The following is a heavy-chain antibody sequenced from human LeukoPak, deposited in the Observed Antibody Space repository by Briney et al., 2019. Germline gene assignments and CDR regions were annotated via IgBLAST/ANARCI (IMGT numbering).Heavy chain of an antibody. CDR3: HPLGYTSN. CDR2: VKDDGRT. D-gene: IGHD6-13*01. J-gene: IGHJ4*02. CDR1: GFTPGVTFSTRW. V-gene: IGHV3-74*01. Sequence: VRSPRLSSVVSGFTPGVTFSTRWVRSVRHPAGAELVLGTPVKDDGRTNYADSVKGRFTVSRDNAENTLYLQMNNLRVEDTALYFCHPLGYTSNWGQGTLVTVSS.